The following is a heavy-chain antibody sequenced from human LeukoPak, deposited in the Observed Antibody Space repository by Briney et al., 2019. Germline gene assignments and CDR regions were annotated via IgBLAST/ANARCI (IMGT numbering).Heavy chain of an antibody. D-gene: IGHD3-10*01. J-gene: IGHJ6*02. V-gene: IGHV1-18*01. CDR2: TSAYNGNT. Sequence: ASVKVSCKASGYTFTSYGISSVRHAPGQGLEWMGWTSAYNGNTNYAQKLQGRVTMTTDTSTSTAYMELRSLRSDDTAVYYCARDAPRSTGRYYYYGMDVWGQGTTVTVSS. CDR3: ARDAPRSTGRYYYYGMDV. CDR1: GYTFTSYG.